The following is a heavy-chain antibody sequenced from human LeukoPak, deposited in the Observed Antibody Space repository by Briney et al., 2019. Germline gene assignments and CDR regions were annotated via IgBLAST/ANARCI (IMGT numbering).Heavy chain of an antibody. V-gene: IGHV4-59*12. D-gene: IGHD3-16*02. CDR2: IYYSGST. CDR1: GGSISSYY. CDR3: ARLLGRHYDYVWGSYRFRPVETFDP. Sequence: PSETLSLTCTVSGGSISSYYWSWIRQPPGKGLEWIGYIYYSGSTNYNPSLKSRVTISVDTSKNQFSLKLSSVTAADTAVYYCARLLGRHYDYVWGSYRFRPVETFDPWGQGTLVTVSS. J-gene: IGHJ5*02.